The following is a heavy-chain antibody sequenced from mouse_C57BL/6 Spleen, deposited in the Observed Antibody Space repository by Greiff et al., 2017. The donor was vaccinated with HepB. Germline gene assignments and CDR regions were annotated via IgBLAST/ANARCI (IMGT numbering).Heavy chain of an antibody. CDR2: ISSGSSTI. Sequence: EVQRVESGGGLVKPGGSLKLSCAASGFTFSDYGMHWVRQAPEKGLEWVAYISSGSSTIYYADTVKGRFTISRDNAKNTLFLQMTSLRSEDTAMYYCARDYSNRYYYAMDYWGQGTSVTVSS. D-gene: IGHD2-5*01. CDR1: GFTFSDYG. V-gene: IGHV5-17*01. J-gene: IGHJ4*01. CDR3: ARDYSNRYYYAMDY.